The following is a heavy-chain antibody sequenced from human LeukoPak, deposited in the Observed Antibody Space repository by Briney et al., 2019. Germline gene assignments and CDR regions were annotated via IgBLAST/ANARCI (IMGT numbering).Heavy chain of an antibody. CDR2: ISAYNGNT. D-gene: IGHD3-9*01. V-gene: IGHV1-18*01. CDR1: GYTFTSYG. Sequence: GASVKVSCKASGYTFTSYGISWVRQAPGQGLEWMGWISAYNGNTNYAQKLQGRVTMTTDTSTSTAYMELRSLRSDDTAVYYCARAATTLRYFDWLSEHNWFDPWGQGTLVTVPS. J-gene: IGHJ5*02. CDR3: ARAATTLRYFDWLSEHNWFDP.